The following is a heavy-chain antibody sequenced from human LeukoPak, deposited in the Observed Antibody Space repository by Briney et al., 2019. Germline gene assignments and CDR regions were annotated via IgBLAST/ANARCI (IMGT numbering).Heavy chain of an antibody. Sequence: SETLSLTCAVSGYSISSGYYWGWIRQPPGKGLEWIGNIYHTGSTYYNPSLKSRVTISVDTSKNEFSLKLSSVTAADTAMYYCARYPSGWIFDYWGQGTLVTVSS. CDR3: ARYPSGWIFDY. J-gene: IGHJ4*02. V-gene: IGHV4-38-2*01. CDR2: IYHTGST. D-gene: IGHD6-19*01. CDR1: GYSISSGYY.